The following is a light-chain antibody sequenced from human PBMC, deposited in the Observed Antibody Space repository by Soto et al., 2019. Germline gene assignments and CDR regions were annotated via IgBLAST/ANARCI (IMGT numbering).Light chain of an antibody. CDR1: QSVSDN. Sequence: EIVMTQSPATLSVSPGQRATLSCRASQSVSDNLAWYQQKPGQAPRLLIYGASTRATGIPARFSGSGSGTEFTLTISSLRSEDFAVYYCQQYNQWPRTFGQGTKVDIK. V-gene: IGKV3D-15*01. CDR3: QQYNQWPRT. CDR2: GAS. J-gene: IGKJ1*01.